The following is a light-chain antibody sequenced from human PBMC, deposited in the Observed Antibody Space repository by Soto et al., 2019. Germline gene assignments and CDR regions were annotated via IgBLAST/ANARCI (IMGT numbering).Light chain of an antibody. CDR2: AAS. CDR1: QRVARN. CDR3: LQYNNWPDT. V-gene: IGKV3-15*01. Sequence: EVDLTQSPAALSVSPGDRATLSCKASQRVARNLAWYQQKSGQAPRLLIYAASTRATGTPARFSGSGSGTEFTLNISSVQADDFAVYYCLQYNNWPDTFGQGTKVDIK. J-gene: IGKJ1*01.